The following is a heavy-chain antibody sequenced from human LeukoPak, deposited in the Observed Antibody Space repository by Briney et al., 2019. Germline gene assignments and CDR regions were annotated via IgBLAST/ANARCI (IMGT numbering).Heavy chain of an antibody. CDR1: GFIVSSNY. D-gene: IGHD1-26*01. CDR2: IYSDAST. J-gene: IGHJ4*02. CDR3: ARYTGRYSKSYFDY. V-gene: IGHV3-66*01. Sequence: GGSLRLSCAASGFIVSSNYMSWVRQSPGKGLQWVSLIYSDASTYYADSVKGRFIISRDNSKNTLYLQMNSLRAEDTAVYYCARYTGRYSKSYFDYWGQGTLVTVSS.